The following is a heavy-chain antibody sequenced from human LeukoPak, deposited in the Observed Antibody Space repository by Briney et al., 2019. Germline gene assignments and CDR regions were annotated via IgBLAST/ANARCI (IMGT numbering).Heavy chain of an antibody. Sequence: SETLSLTCTVSGDSISSSSYYWGWIRQPPGKGLEWIGSIYYGGITYYNSSLESRVTISVDTSKNQFSLKLSSVTAADTAVYYCARVNNNWNRASMDVWGQGTTVTVSS. J-gene: IGHJ6*02. D-gene: IGHD1-20*01. CDR3: ARVNNNWNRASMDV. CDR2: IYYGGIT. CDR1: GDSISSSSYY. V-gene: IGHV4-39*01.